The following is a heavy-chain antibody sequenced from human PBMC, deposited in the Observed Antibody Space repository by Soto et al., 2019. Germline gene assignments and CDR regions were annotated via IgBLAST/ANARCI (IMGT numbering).Heavy chain of an antibody. CDR2: INPSGGST. D-gene: IGHD6-6*01. Sequence: QVQLVQSGAEVKKPGASVKVSCKASGYTFTSYYMHWVRQAPGQGLEWMGIINPSGGSTSYAQKFQGRVTMTRDTSTSTVYMELSSLRSEDTAVYYCAREPYSSSVYYYYYMDVWGKGTTVTVSS. CDR1: GYTFTSYY. V-gene: IGHV1-46*03. CDR3: AREPYSSSVYYYYYMDV. J-gene: IGHJ6*03.